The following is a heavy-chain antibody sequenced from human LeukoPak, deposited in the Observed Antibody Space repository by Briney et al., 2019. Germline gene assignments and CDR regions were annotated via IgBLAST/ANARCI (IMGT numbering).Heavy chain of an antibody. CDR1: GFTFSSYA. V-gene: IGHV3-23*01. J-gene: IGHJ5*02. Sequence: GGSLRLSCAASGFTFSSYAMSRVRQAPGKGLEWVSAISGSGGSTYYADSVKGRFTISRDNSKNTLYLQMNSLRAEDTAVYYCAKVPAAYNWFDPWGQGTLVTVSS. D-gene: IGHD2-2*01. CDR3: AKVPAAYNWFDP. CDR2: ISGSGGST.